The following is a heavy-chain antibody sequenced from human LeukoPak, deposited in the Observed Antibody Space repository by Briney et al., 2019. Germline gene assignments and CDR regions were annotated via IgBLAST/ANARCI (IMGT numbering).Heavy chain of an antibody. V-gene: IGHV4-34*01. CDR2: INHSGST. D-gene: IGHD5-18*01. CDR1: GFTFSSYA. Sequence: PGGSLRLSCAASGFTFSSYAMSWIRQPPGKGLEWIGEINHSGSTTYNPSLKSRVTISVDTSKSQFSLKLRSVTAADTAVYYCARGHVGSYVFYYYYGMDVWGRGTPVTVSS. CDR3: ARGHVGSYVFYYYYGMDV. J-gene: IGHJ6*02.